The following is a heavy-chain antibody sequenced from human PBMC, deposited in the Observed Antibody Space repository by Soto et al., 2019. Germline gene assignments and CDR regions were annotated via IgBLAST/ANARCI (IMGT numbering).Heavy chain of an antibody. J-gene: IGHJ3*02. Sequence: PGGSLRLSCAASGFPFSGYAINWVRQAPGKGLEWVSIISGIGSSTNYADSVKGRFTISRDNSRDTVHLQMNSLRAEDTAVYYCAKPSQRFLEWLLSAFDIWGQGTMVTVSS. CDR1: GFPFSGYA. V-gene: IGHV3-23*01. CDR3: AKPSQRFLEWLLSAFDI. D-gene: IGHD3-3*01. CDR2: ISGIGSST.